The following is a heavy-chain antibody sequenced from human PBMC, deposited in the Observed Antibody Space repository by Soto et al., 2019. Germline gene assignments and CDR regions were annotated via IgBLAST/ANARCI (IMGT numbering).Heavy chain of an antibody. CDR3: ARESSGWNGYYYYYYGMVV. J-gene: IGHJ6*02. CDR2: INAGNGNT. CDR1: GYTFTSYA. V-gene: IGHV1-3*01. Sequence: ASVKVSCKASGYTFTSYAMHWVRQAPGQRLEWMGWINAGNGNTKYSQKFQGRVTITRDTSASTAYMELSSLRSEDTAVYYCARESSGWNGYYYYYYGMVVWGQGTTVTVS. D-gene: IGHD6-19*01.